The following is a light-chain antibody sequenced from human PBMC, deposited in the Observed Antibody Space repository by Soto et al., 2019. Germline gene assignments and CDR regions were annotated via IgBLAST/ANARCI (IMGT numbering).Light chain of an antibody. CDR3: QQYGGSPLYT. Sequence: EIVLTQSPGNLSLSPGDRATLSCRASQSVSSSDLAWYQQKPGQAPRLLIYGASTRATGIPDRFSGSGSGTDFTLTISRLEPEDFAVYYCQQYGGSPLYTFGQGTKLEIK. J-gene: IGKJ2*01. CDR2: GAS. CDR1: QSVSSSD. V-gene: IGKV3-20*01.